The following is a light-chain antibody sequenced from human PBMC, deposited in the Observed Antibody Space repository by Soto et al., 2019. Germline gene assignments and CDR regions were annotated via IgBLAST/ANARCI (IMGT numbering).Light chain of an antibody. J-gene: IGLJ1*01. V-gene: IGLV2-14*01. CDR3: SSYPSSTTRV. Sequence: QSVLTQPASVSASPGQSITISCTGTSSDVGGHNYVSWYQQHPGKAPKLMIYEVTNRPSGVSNRFSGSKSGNTASLTISGLQAEDVADYYCSSYPSSTTRVFGTGTKLTVL. CDR1: SSDVGGHNY. CDR2: EVT.